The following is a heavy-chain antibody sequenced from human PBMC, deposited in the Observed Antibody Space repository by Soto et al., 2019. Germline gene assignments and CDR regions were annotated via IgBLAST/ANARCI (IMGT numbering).Heavy chain of an antibody. CDR1: GGSISRYY. Sequence: PSETLPLTCSVSGGSISRYYWSWIRQPPGKGLEWIGYAYYSGDTGYNPSLKSRVTMAVDTSKNQVSLKLSSVTAADTAVYYCARDRSTYGGGGTGEVKENWFDPWGQGAQVTVSS. D-gene: IGHD2-8*01. CDR3: ARDRSTYGGGGTGEVKENWFDP. CDR2: AYYSGDT. V-gene: IGHV4-59*01. J-gene: IGHJ5*02.